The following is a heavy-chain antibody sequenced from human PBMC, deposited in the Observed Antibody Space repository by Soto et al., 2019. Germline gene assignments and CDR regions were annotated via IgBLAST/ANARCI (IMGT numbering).Heavy chain of an antibody. CDR1: GGTFSSYT. D-gene: IGHD6-6*01. V-gene: IGHV1-69*02. CDR3: QGLSSSSDYYYYYMDV. J-gene: IGHJ6*03. CDR2: IIPILGIA. Sequence: ASVKVSCKASGGTFSSYTISWVRQAPGQGLEWMGRIIPILGIANYAQKFQGRVTITADKSTSTAYMELSSLRSEDTAVYYCQGLSSSSDYYYYYMDVWGKGTTVTVSS.